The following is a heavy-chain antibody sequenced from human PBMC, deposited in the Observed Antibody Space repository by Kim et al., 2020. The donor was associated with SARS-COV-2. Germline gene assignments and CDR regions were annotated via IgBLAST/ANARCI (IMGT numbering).Heavy chain of an antibody. D-gene: IGHD6-13*01. Sequence: GGSLRLSCAASGFTFSSYWMSWVRQAPGKGLEWVANIKHDGSEKYYVDSVKGRFTISRDNAKNSLYLQMNSLRAEDTAVYYCARDAYSSSWQRYYYYYYGMDVWGKGTTVTVSS. V-gene: IGHV3-7*01. CDR1: GFTFSSYW. CDR2: IKHDGSEK. CDR3: ARDAYSSSWQRYYYYYYGMDV. J-gene: IGHJ6*04.